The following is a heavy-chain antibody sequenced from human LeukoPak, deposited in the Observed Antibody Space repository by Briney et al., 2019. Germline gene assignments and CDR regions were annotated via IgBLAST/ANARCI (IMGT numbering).Heavy chain of an antibody. CDR2: TYYRSKWYN. D-gene: IGHD6-13*01. V-gene: IGHV6-1*01. CDR1: GDSVSSNSAA. Sequence: SQTLSLTCAISGDSVSSNSAAWNWIRQSPSRGLEWLGRTYYRSKWYNDYAVSVKSRITINPDTSKNQFSLQLNSVTPEDTAVYYCARERGASQQQLVRRKNDAFDIWGQGTMVTVSS. CDR3: ARERGASQQQLVRRKNDAFDI. J-gene: IGHJ3*02.